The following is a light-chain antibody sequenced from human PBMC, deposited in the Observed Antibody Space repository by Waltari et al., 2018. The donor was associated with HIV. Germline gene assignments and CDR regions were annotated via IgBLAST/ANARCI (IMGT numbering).Light chain of an antibody. J-gene: IGLJ3*02. CDR3: ALYMGSGVWV. Sequence: QPVVTQEPSFSVSPGATVTLTCGLRPGSVSTTYYPSWYQQTPGQAPRTLIYNTDTRASGVPDRVSGSIVGDKAVLTITGAQADDECDYYCALYMGSGVWVFGGGTTLTVL. V-gene: IGLV8-61*01. CDR1: PGSVSTTYY. CDR2: NTD.